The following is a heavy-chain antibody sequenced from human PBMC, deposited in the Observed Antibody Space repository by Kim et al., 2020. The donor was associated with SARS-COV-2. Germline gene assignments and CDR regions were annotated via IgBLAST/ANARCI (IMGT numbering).Heavy chain of an antibody. Sequence: ASVKVSCKASGYTFTSYDINWVRQATGQGLEWMGWMNPNSGNTGYAQKFQGRVTMTRNTSISTAYMELSSLRSEDTAVYYCARARGVRCSSTSCYTGRHFDYWGQGTLVTVSS. CDR3: ARARGVRCSSTSCYTGRHFDY. J-gene: IGHJ4*02. V-gene: IGHV1-8*01. CDR1: GYTFTSYD. D-gene: IGHD2-2*02. CDR2: MNPNSGNT.